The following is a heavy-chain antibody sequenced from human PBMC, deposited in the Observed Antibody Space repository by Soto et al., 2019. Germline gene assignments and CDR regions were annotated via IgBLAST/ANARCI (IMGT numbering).Heavy chain of an antibody. V-gene: IGHV4-4*02. D-gene: IGHD6-13*01. J-gene: IGHJ3*02. CDR1: CGSIISSNW. CDR3: ARGAKIAAAGTGGDAFDI. CDR2: IYHSGST. Sequence: PSETLSLTCAFSCGSIISSNWWSWVRQPPGKGLEWIGEIYHSGSTNYNPSLKSRVTISVDKSKNQFSLKLSSVTAADTAVYYCARGAKIAAAGTGGDAFDIWGQGTMVTVSS.